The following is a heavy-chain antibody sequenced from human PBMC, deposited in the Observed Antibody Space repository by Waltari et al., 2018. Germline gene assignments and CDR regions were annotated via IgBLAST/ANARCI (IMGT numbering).Heavy chain of an antibody. CDR3: ARESSYDYVWGSYRGHFDY. J-gene: IGHJ4*02. CDR2: IRGRSNNI. CDR1: GFTFSSDS. Sequence: EVQLVESGGGLVQPGGSLRLSCAASGFTFSSDSLNWVREAPVKGMAWVTYIRGRSNNIIYVDSVKGPVTISRDNAKNSLYLQMNSLRDEDTAVYYCARESSYDYVWGSYRGHFDYWGQGTLVTVSS. V-gene: IGHV3-48*02. D-gene: IGHD3-16*02.